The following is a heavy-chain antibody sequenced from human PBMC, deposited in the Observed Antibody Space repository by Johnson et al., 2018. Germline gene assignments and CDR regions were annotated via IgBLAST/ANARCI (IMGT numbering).Heavy chain of an antibody. V-gene: IGHV3-21*01. D-gene: IGHD2-15*01. CDR2: ISSSSSYI. CDR3: AGDGVVVAATPDAFDI. Sequence: EVQLVESGGGLVKPGGSLRLSCAASGFIFSSYSMNWVRQAPGKGLEWVSFISSSSSYIYYADSVKGRFTISRDNAKNSLYLQMNSLRAEDTAVYYCAGDGVVVAATPDAFDIWGQGTMVTVSS. J-gene: IGHJ3*02. CDR1: GFIFSSYS.